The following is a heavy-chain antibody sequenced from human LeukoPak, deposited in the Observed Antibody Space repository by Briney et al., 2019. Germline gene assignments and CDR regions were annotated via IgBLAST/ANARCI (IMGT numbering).Heavy chain of an antibody. V-gene: IGHV4-39*01. Sequence: SETLSLTCTVSGGSISSSSYYWGWIRQPPGKWLEWIGSIYYSGSTYYNPSLKSRVTISVDTSKNQFSLKLSSVTAADTAVYYCARLGYCSGGSCYDFDYWGQGTLVTVSS. CDR2: IYYSGST. CDR3: ARLGYCSGGSCYDFDY. CDR1: GGSISSSSYY. D-gene: IGHD2-15*01. J-gene: IGHJ4*02.